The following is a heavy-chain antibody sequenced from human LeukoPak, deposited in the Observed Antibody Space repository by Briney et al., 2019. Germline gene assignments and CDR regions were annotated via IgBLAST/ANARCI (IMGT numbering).Heavy chain of an antibody. J-gene: IGHJ3*02. Sequence: ASVKVSCKASGYTFTGYYMHWVRQAPGQGLEWMGWINPNSGGTNYAQKFQGRVTMTRDTSTSTVYMELSSLRSEDTAVYYCARGRVVPAAIAVAFDIWGQGTMVTVSS. CDR1: GYTFTGYY. CDR2: INPNSGGT. CDR3: ARGRVVPAAIAVAFDI. V-gene: IGHV1-2*02. D-gene: IGHD2-2*01.